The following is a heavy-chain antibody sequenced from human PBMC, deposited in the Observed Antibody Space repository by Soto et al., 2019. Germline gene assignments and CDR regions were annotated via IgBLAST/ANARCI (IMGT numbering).Heavy chain of an antibody. CDR1: GGSTSSGDYY. J-gene: IGHJ4*02. CDR2: IYYSGST. CDR3: ARDPARGAARPDY. D-gene: IGHD6-6*01. Sequence: SETLSLTCTVSGGSTSSGDYYWSWIRQPPGKGLEWIGYIYYSGSTYYNPSLKSRVTISVDTSKNQFSLKLSSVTAADTAVYYCARDPARGAARPDYWGQGTLVTVSS. V-gene: IGHV4-30-4*01.